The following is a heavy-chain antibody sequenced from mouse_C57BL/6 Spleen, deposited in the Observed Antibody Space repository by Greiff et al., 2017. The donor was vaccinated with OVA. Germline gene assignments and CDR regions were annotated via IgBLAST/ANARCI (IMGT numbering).Heavy chain of an antibody. CDR2: IHPSDSDT. D-gene: IGHD2-4*01. Sequence: VQLQQPGAELVKPGASVKVSCKASGYTFTSYWMHWVKQRPGQGLEWIGRIHPSDSDTNYNQKFTGKATLPVDKSSSTAYMQLSSLTSEDSAVYYCAIPLYDYDAYWYFDVWGTGTTVTVSS. J-gene: IGHJ1*03. V-gene: IGHV1-74*01. CDR1: GYTFTSYW. CDR3: AIPLYDYDAYWYFDV.